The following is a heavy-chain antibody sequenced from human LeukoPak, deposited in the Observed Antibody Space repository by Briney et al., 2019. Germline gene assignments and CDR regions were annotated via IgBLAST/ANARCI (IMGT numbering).Heavy chain of an antibody. CDR3: ARHTYYYDSSGYNLLDY. D-gene: IGHD3-22*01. CDR2: IDWDDDK. J-gene: IGHJ4*02. V-gene: IGHV2-70*04. CDR1: GFSLSTSGMR. Sequence: SGPALVKPTQTLTLTCTFSGFSLSTSGMRVSWIRQPPGKALEWLARIDWDDDKFYSTSLKTRLTISKDTSKNQVVLTMTNMDPVDTATYYCARHTYYYDSSGYNLLDYWGQGTLVTVPS.